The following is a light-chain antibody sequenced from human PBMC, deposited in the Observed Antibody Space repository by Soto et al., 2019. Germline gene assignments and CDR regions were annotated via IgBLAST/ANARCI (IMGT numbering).Light chain of an antibody. Sequence: EIVLTQSPGTLSLSPGERATLSCRASQIVSSSYLAWYQQKPGQAPRLLIYGASSGASGIPDRFSATGSGTDFTLPISRLEPEDFAVYYCQQYGSSPWTFGQGTKVEIK. J-gene: IGKJ1*01. CDR3: QQYGSSPWT. V-gene: IGKV3-20*01. CDR2: GAS. CDR1: QIVSSSY.